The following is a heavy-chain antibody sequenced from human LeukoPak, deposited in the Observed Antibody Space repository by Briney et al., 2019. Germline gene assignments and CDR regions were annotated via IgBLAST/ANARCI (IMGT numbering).Heavy chain of an antibody. CDR2: IRSKIYGGTP. CDR3: TRDQTPYY. J-gene: IGHJ4*02. CDR1: GFTFGDYA. Sequence: GGSLRLSCTASGFTFGDYAMSWVRQAPGKGLEWVGFIRSKIYGGTPEYAASVKGRFTISRDDSKGIAYLQMNSLKTEDTAVYYCTRDQTPYYWGQGTLVTVSS. V-gene: IGHV3-49*04.